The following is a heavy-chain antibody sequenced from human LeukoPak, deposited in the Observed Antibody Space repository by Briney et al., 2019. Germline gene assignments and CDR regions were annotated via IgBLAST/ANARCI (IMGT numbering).Heavy chain of an antibody. CDR3: VKDLYYDNSGYYSGAFDY. J-gene: IGHJ4*02. Sequence: GGSLRLSCAASGFTFSRYSMNWVRQAPGKGLEWVSYISSSSSTVYYADSVKGRFTISRDNSKNTLFLQMSSLRVEDTAVYYCVKDLYYDNSGYYSGAFDYWGQGTLVTVSS. D-gene: IGHD3-22*01. CDR1: GFTFSRYS. CDR2: ISSSSSTV. V-gene: IGHV3-48*01.